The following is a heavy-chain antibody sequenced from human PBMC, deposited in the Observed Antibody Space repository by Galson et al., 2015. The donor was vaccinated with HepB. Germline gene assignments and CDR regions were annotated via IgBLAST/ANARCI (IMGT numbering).Heavy chain of an antibody. D-gene: IGHD3-16*01. V-gene: IGHV3-23*01. CDR2: ISSYGSST. CDR1: GFTFSSYA. Sequence: LRLSCAASGFTFSSYAMSWVRQAPGKGLEWVSDISSYGSSTYYADSVKGRFTISRDNSKNTLYLQMNSLRAEDTAIYYCAKRVLGAFDLWGRGTLVTVSS. CDR3: AKRVLGAFDL. J-gene: IGHJ2*01.